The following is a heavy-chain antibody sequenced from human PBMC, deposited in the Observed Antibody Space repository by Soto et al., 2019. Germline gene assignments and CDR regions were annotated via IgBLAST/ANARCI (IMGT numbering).Heavy chain of an antibody. CDR2: IYYSGST. CDR3: ARDGGATFLYWYFDL. D-gene: IGHD1-26*01. J-gene: IGHJ2*01. V-gene: IGHV4-59*01. CDR1: GGSISSYY. Sequence: QVQLQESGPGLVKPSETLSLTCTVSGGSISSYYWSWIRQPPGKGLEWIGYIYYSGSTNYNPSLKSRVTISVDTSKNQFSLKLSSVTAADTAVYYCARDGGATFLYWYFDLWGRGTLVTVSS.